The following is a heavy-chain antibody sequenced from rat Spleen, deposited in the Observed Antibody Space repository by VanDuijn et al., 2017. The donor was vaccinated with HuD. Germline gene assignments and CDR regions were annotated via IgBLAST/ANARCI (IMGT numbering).Heavy chain of an antibody. CDR2: INPDGVTT. V-gene: IGHV5-7*01. CDR3: AREGNYGY. J-gene: IGHJ2*01. CDR1: GFTFSDYN. D-gene: IGHD1-11*01. Sequence: EVQLVESGGGLVQPGRSLKLSCAASGFTFSDYNMAGVRQAPKKGLEWVSSINPDGVTTYYPDSVKGRFTISRDNAENTVYLQMNSLRSEDTATYYCAREGNYGYWGQGVMVTVSS.